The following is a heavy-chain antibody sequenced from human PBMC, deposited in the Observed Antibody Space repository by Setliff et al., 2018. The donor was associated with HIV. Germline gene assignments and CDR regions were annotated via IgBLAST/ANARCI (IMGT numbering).Heavy chain of an antibody. V-gene: IGHV4-59*01. CDR2: IYYSGST. CDR1: GGSISSYY. Sequence: ETLSLTCTVSGGSISSYYWSWIRQPPGKGLEWIGYIYYSGSTNYNPSLKSRVTISVDTSKNQFSLKLSPVTAADTAVYYCAGGVRGVIIDWYYFDYWGQGTLVTVSS. J-gene: IGHJ4*02. D-gene: IGHD3-10*01. CDR3: AGGVRGVIIDWYYFDY.